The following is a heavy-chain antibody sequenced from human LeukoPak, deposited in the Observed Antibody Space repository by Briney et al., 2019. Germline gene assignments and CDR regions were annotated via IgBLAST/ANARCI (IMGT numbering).Heavy chain of an antibody. Sequence: EASVKVSFKASGGTFISYDITWVRQAPGQGLEWMGRIIPKVNIVKYAQKFQGRVMITADKSTSTSYMELSSLRSEDTAMYYCARGVSLTTVTSVDYWGQGTLVTVSS. D-gene: IGHD4-17*01. CDR3: ARGVSLTTVTSVDY. CDR2: IIPKVNIV. CDR1: GGTFISYD. V-gene: IGHV1-69*04. J-gene: IGHJ4*02.